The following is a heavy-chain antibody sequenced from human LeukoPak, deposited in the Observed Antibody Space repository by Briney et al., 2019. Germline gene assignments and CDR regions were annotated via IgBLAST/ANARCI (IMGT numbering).Heavy chain of an antibody. D-gene: IGHD5-12*01. CDR3: ARGRWLRLSDY. CDR1: GGSFSGDY. V-gene: IGHV4-34*01. CDR2: INHSGST. Sequence: ASETLSLTCAVSGGSFSGDYWSWIRQRPGKGLERSVEINHSGSTNYNPSLKSRVTISVDTNKNQFSLKLSSVTAADTAVYYCARGRWLRLSDYCGEGTLVTVSS. J-gene: IGHJ4*02.